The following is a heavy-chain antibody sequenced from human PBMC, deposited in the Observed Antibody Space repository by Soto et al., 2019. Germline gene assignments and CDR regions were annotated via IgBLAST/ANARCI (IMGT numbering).Heavy chain of an antibody. CDR3: ARVPQRIAVAGTSNRYYFDY. Sequence: PGGSLRLSCAASGFTFSSHSMNWVRQAPGKGLEWVSSITSSSSYIYYADSVKGRFTITRDNAKNSLYLQMNSLRAEDTAVYYCARVPQRIAVAGTSNRYYFDYWGQGTLVTVSS. CDR2: ITSSSSYI. J-gene: IGHJ4*02. V-gene: IGHV3-21*06. D-gene: IGHD6-19*01. CDR1: GFTFSSHS.